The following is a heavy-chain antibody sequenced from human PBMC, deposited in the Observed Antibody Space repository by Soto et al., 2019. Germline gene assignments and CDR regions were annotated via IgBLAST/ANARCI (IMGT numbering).Heavy chain of an antibody. CDR2: ISAYNGNT. CDR3: ARDARRNYYYGMDV. J-gene: IGHJ6*02. V-gene: IGHV1-18*01. CDR1: CYTFTSYG. Sequence: SVKVSFKASCYTFTSYGISWVRQAPGQGLEWMGWISAYNGNTNYAQKLQGRVTMTTDTSTSTAYMELRSLRSDDTAVYYCARDARRNYYYGMDVWGQGTTVTVSS.